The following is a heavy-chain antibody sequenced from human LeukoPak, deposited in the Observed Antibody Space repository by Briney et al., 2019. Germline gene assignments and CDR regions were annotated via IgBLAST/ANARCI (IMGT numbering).Heavy chain of an antibody. CDR3: ARARAAAGIDFDY. CDR1: GYTFTSYD. D-gene: IGHD6-13*01. Sequence: ASVKVSCKASGYTFTSYDINWVRQATGQGLEWMGWMNPNSGNTGYAQKFQGRVTMTRNTSISTADMELSSLRSEDTAVYYCARARAAAGIDFDYWGQGTLVTVSS. J-gene: IGHJ4*02. V-gene: IGHV1-8*01. CDR2: MNPNSGNT.